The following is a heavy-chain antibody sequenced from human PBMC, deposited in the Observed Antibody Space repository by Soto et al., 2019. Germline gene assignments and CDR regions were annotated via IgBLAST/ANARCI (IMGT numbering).Heavy chain of an antibody. CDR2: SRNKANSYTT. J-gene: IGHJ4*02. CDR1: GFTFSDHF. V-gene: IGHV3-72*01. Sequence: GGSLRLSCAVSGFTFSDHFMDWVRQAPGKGLEWVGRSRNKANSYTTEYAASVRGRFTVSRDDSQNSFYLQMNSLKTEDTAVYYCVRGKNSFDYWGLGTLVTDSS. CDR3: VRGKNSFDY.